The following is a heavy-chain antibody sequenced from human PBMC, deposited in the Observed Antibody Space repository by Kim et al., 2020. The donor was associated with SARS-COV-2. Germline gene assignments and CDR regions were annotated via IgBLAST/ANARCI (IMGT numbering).Heavy chain of an antibody. J-gene: IGHJ4*02. D-gene: IGHD3-3*02. CDR3: ARFSRGATPNFDY. CDR2: TYYSGST. Sequence: SETLSLTCTVSGGSISSGGYYWSWIRQHPGKGLEWIGYTYYSGSTYYNPSLKSRVTISVDTSKNQFSLKLSSVTAADTAVYYCARFSRGATPNFDYWGQGTLVTVSS. CDR1: GGSISSGGYY. V-gene: IGHV4-31*03.